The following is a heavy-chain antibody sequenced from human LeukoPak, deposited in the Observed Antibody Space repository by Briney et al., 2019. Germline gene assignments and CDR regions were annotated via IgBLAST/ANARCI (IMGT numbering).Heavy chain of an antibody. Sequence: GGSLRLSCAASEFTFSSYSMNWVRQAPGKGLEWVSYITNSGNSKSYADSVKGRFTISRDNTKNSLYLQMNGLRAEDTAVYYCAREETDFDYWGQGTLVTVSS. J-gene: IGHJ4*02. CDR1: EFTFSSYS. V-gene: IGHV3-48*01. D-gene: IGHD1-14*01. CDR2: ITNSGNSK. CDR3: AREETDFDY.